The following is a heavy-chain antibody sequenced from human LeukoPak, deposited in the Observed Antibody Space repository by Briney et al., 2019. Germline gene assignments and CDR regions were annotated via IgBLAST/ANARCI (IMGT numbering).Heavy chain of an antibody. V-gene: IGHV3-23*01. CDR1: GFTFSSYA. D-gene: IGHD5-18*01. CDR2: IIGSGGST. J-gene: IGHJ4*02. Sequence: GGSLRLSCAASGFTFSSYAMSWVRQAPGKGLEWVSAIIGSGGSTYYADSVKGRFTISRDNSKNTLYLQMNSLRAEDTAVYYCARLDTAMAAPDYWGQGTLVTVSS. CDR3: ARLDTAMAAPDY.